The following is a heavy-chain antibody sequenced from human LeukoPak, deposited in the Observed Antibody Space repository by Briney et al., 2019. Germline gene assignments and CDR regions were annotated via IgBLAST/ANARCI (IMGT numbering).Heavy chain of an antibody. CDR2: LYYSGST. CDR1: GGSISSYY. V-gene: IGHV4-59*01. CDR3: ARGRYNDYGFDY. D-gene: IGHD4-17*01. J-gene: IGHJ4*02. Sequence: PSEILSLTCTVSGGSISSYYWSWIRQPPGKELEWIGYLYYSGSTNYNPSFKSRVTMSVDTSKNQFSLKLNSMTAADTAVYLCARGRYNDYGFDYWGQGTLVTVSS.